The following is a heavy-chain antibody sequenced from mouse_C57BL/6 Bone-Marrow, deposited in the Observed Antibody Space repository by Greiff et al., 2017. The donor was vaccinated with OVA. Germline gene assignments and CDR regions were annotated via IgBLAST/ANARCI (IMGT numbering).Heavy chain of an antibody. CDR2: IYPGDGDT. CDR1: GYAFSSSW. D-gene: IGHD2-4*01. J-gene: IGHJ3*01. CDR3: EREGLRHFAY. V-gene: IGHV1-82*01. Sequence: QVQLQQSGPELVKPGASVKIFCKASGYAFSSSWMNWVKQRPGKGLEWIGRIYPGDGDTNYNGKFKGKATLTADKSSSTAYMQLSSLTSEDSAVYFWEREGLRHFAYWGQGTLVTVCA.